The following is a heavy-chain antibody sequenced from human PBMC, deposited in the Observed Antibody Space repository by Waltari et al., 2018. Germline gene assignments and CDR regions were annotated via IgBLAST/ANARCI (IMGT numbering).Heavy chain of an antibody. J-gene: IGHJ4*02. CDR3: ARPVTTVSYDRDHGFDY. CDR2: ISAYNGNT. D-gene: IGHD4-17*01. CDR1: GYTFTSYG. V-gene: IGHV1-18*01. Sequence: QVQLVQSGAEVKKPGASVKVSCKASGYTFTSYGISWVRQAPGQGLEWMGWISAYNGNTNYAQQLQGRVTMTTDTSTSTAYMELRSLRSDDTAVYYCARPVTTVSYDRDHGFDYWGQGTLVTVSS.